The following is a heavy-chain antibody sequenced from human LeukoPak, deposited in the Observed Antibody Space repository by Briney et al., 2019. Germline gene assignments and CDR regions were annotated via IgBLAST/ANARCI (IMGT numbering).Heavy chain of an antibody. J-gene: IGHJ4*02. CDR1: GFTFSSYG. V-gene: IGHV3-23*01. CDR2: ISGSGGST. D-gene: IGHD6-6*01. Sequence: GGSLRLSCAASGFTFSSYGMSWVRQAPGKGLEWVSAISGSGGSTYYADSVKGRFTISRDNAKNTLYLQMNSLRAEDTAVYYCARGGAYSSSSFDYWGQGTLVTVSS. CDR3: ARGGAYSSSSFDY.